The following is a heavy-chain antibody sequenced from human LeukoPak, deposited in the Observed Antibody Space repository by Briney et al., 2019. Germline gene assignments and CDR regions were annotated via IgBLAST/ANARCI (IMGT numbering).Heavy chain of an antibody. D-gene: IGHD3-22*01. CDR1: GFTFSTYA. J-gene: IGHJ4*02. V-gene: IGHV3-48*01. CDR3: AAFITTKLDY. Sequence: PGGSLRLSCAASGFTFSTYAMDWVRQAPGKGLEWVSYLSSSSSVIYHADSVKGRFIISRDNSRNTVILEMNTLRTEDTAVYFCAAFITTKLDYWGQGILVTVSS. CDR2: LSSSSSVI.